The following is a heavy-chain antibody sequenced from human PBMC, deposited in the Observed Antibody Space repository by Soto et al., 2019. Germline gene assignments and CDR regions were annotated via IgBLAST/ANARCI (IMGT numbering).Heavy chain of an antibody. CDR2: ISTHNGNT. CDR1: GYAFTTYG. D-gene: IGHD1-1*01. CDR3: ARGRYGDY. V-gene: IGHV1-18*01. Sequence: QVHLVQSGAEVKKPGASVKVYCKGYGYAFTTYGITWVRQAPGQGREWMGWISTHNGNTNYAQKLPGRFTVTRDTSSSTSYMELRNLRSDDTAVYYCARGRYGDYWGQGALVTVSS. J-gene: IGHJ4*02.